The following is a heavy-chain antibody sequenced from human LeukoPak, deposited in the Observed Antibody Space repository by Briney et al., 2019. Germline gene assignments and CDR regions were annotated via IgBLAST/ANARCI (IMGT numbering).Heavy chain of an antibody. J-gene: IGHJ4*02. V-gene: IGHV4-39*01. CDR3: ARRPFITMVRGVTYYFDY. CDR2: IYYSGST. Sequence: SETLSLTCTVSGGSISISNYYWGWIRQPPGKGLEWIGSIYYSGSTYYNPPLKSRVTISVDTSKNQFSLKLRFVTAADTAVYYCARRPFITMVRGVTYYFDYWGQGTLVTVSS. D-gene: IGHD3-10*01. CDR1: GGSISISNYY.